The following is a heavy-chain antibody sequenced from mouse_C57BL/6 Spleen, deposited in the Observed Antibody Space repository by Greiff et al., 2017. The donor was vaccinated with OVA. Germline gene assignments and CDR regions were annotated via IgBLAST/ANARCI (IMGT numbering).Heavy chain of an antibody. CDR3: TREGDPAAMDY. J-gene: IGHJ4*01. CDR2: ISSGGDYI. CDR1: GFTFSSYA. V-gene: IGHV5-9-1*02. Sequence: EVKLEESGAGLVKPGGSLKLSCAASGFTFSSYAMSWVRQTPEKRLEWVAYISSGGDYIYYADTVKGRFTISRDNARNTLYLQMSSLKSEDTAMYYCTREGDPAAMDYWGQGTSVTVSS.